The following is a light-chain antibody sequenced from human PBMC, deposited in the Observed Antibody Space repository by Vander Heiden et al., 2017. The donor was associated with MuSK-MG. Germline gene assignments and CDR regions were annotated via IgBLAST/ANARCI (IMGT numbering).Light chain of an antibody. J-gene: IGKJ1*01. Sequence: DIQMTQSPSSLSASVGDRVPIPCPARQSLSSYLNWYQQKPGKAPKLLIYAASKRQSGVPSRFSGSGSGTDFTLTISRLQPEDFATYYCQQSDSTPQTFGQGTKVEIK. CDR2: AAS. CDR1: QSLSSY. CDR3: QQSDSTPQT. V-gene: IGKV1-39*01.